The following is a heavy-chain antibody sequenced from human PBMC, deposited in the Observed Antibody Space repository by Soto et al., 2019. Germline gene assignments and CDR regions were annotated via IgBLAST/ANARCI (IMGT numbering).Heavy chain of an antibody. CDR3: AKSDFDYYYDSSGSPDAFDI. CDR2: ISGSGGST. J-gene: IGHJ3*02. V-gene: IGHV3-23*01. D-gene: IGHD3-22*01. Sequence: GEPMKISSAASGLTFRSYAMSWVRKAPGKGLEWVSAISGSGGSTYYADSVKGRFTISRDNSKNTLYLQMNSLRAEDTAVYYCAKSDFDYYYDSSGSPDAFDIWGQGTMVTVSS. CDR1: GLTFRSYA.